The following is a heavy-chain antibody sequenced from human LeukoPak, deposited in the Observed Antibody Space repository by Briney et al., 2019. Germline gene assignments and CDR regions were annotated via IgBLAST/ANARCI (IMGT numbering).Heavy chain of an antibody. Sequence: ASETLSLTCTVSGGSIGSNNYSWGWIRQPPGKGLEWIGSIYYSGYTYYKPSLKSRITISVDTSQDQFSLKLSSVTAADTAVYYCARHPRRDGYSNFDYWGQGTLVTVSS. D-gene: IGHD5-24*01. V-gene: IGHV4-39*01. CDR3: ARHPRRDGYSNFDY. J-gene: IGHJ4*02. CDR1: GGSIGSNNYS. CDR2: IYYSGYT.